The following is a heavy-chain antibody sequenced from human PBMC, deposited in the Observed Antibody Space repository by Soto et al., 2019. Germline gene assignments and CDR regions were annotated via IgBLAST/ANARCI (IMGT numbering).Heavy chain of an antibody. J-gene: IGHJ3*02. CDR3: ASGGDYYYDSGNAFDI. D-gene: IGHD3-22*01. CDR2: IYHSGST. CDR1: GGSISSSNW. V-gene: IGHV4-4*02. Sequence: PSETLSLTCAVSGGSISSSNWWSWVRQPPGKGLERIGEIYHSGSTNYNPSLKSRVTISVDKSKNQFSLKLSSVTAADTAVYYCASGGDYYYDSGNAFDIWGQGTMVTVSS.